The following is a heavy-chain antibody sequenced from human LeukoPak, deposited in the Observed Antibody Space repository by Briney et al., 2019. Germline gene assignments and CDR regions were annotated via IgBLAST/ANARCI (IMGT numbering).Heavy chain of an antibody. Sequence: ASVKVSCKASGYTFTSYDINWVRQATGQGLEWMGWISAYNGNTNYAQKLQGRVTMTTDTSTNTAYMELRSLRSDDTAVYYCASTDYYDSSGLDYWGRGTLVTVSS. D-gene: IGHD3-22*01. J-gene: IGHJ4*02. CDR2: ISAYNGNT. CDR1: GYTFTSYD. V-gene: IGHV1-18*01. CDR3: ASTDYYDSSGLDY.